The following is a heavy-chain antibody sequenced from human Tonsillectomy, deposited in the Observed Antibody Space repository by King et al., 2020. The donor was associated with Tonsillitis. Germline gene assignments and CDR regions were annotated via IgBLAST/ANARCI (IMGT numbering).Heavy chain of an antibody. Sequence: QLVQSGAEVKKPGESLKISCKGSGYSFTSYWIGWVRQMPGKGLELRGIIYPCDSDTRYSPSFQGQVTISADESISTAYLQWSSLEASDTAMYYCARRASYWYFDLWGRGTLVTVSS. CDR1: GYSFTSYW. CDR2: IYPCDSDT. V-gene: IGHV5-51*03. CDR3: ARRASYWYFDL. J-gene: IGHJ2*01.